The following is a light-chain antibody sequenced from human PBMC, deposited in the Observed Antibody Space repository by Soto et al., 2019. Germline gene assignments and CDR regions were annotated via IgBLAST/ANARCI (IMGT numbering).Light chain of an antibody. CDR1: QGISSY. CDR3: QQTYTTPEIT. V-gene: IGKV1-8*01. CDR2: AAS. J-gene: IGKJ5*01. Sequence: AIRMTQSPSSLSASTGDRVTITCRASQGISSYLAWYQQKPGKAPKLLIYAASTLQSGVPSRFSGSGSGTEFTLTISSLQPDDFATYYCQQTYTTPEITFGQGTRLEI.